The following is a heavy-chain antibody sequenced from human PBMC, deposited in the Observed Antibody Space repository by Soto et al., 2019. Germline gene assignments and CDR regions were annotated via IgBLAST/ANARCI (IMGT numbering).Heavy chain of an antibody. Sequence: EVQLVESGGGLVKPGGSLRLSCAASGFTFSNVWMNWVRQAPGKGLEWVGRIKSKTDGGTTDYAAPVKGRFTISRNDSKSKLHLKMNSLKNEDTAVYYCTPLALKYSSGWYEFSDWGQGTLVTVSS. J-gene: IGHJ4*02. V-gene: IGHV3-15*07. CDR1: GFTFSNVW. CDR2: IKSKTDGGTT. D-gene: IGHD6-19*01. CDR3: TPLALKYSSGWYEFSD.